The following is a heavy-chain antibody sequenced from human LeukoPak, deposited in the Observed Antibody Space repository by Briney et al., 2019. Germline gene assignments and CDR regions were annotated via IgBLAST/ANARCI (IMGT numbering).Heavy chain of an antibody. CDR3: AKEVAGNDY. J-gene: IGHJ4*02. V-gene: IGHV3-74*01. D-gene: IGHD6-19*01. CDR2: IGEDGSNR. CDR1: GFTFSSHW. Sequence: PGGSLRLSCAASGFTFSSHWMHWVRQAPGKGLVWVSRIGEDGSNRNYADSVKGRFTISRDNSKNTLYLQMNSLRAEDTAVYYCAKEVAGNDYWGQGTLVTVSS.